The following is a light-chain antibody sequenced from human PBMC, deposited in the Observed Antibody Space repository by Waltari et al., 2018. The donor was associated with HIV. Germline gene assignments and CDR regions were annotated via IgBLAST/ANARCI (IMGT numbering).Light chain of an antibody. V-gene: IGLV3-21*04. CDR3: QVWDSTTDHVI. Sequence: SYAVTQSPSVSVAPGKTATITCGSDNIGNRSVHWYQQRSGRAPVLVIYDDYSRPSGIPERISGSNSGNTATLIITRVDAGDEADYYCQVWDSTTDHVIFGGGTKLTVL. CDR1: NIGNRS. J-gene: IGLJ2*01. CDR2: DDY.